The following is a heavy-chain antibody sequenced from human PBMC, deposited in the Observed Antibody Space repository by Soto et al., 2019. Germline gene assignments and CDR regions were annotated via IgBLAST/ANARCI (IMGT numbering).Heavy chain of an antibody. CDR1: GFTFSSYS. J-gene: IGHJ6*02. CDR2: ISSSSSYI. D-gene: IGHD1-1*01. CDR3: AGGVDDLGFDYYYYGMDV. Sequence: GGSLRLSCAASGFTFSSYSMNWVRQAPGKGLEWVSSISSSSSYIYYADSVKGRFTISRDNAKNSLYLQMNSLRAEDTAVYYCAGGVDDLGFDYYYYGMDVWGQGTTVTVSS. V-gene: IGHV3-21*01.